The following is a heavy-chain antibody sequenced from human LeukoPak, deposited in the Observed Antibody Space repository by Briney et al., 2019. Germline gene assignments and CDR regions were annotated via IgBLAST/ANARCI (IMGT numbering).Heavy chain of an antibody. Sequence: GGSLRLSCAASGFTLSSYWMHWVRHAPGKGLVWVSRINSDGSSTSYADSVKGRFTISRDNAKNTLYLQMNSLRAEDTAVYYCARVVSYYDSSGYPNAFDIWGQGTMVTVSS. CDR3: ARVVSYYDSSGYPNAFDI. D-gene: IGHD3-22*01. V-gene: IGHV3-74*01. CDR2: INSDGSST. J-gene: IGHJ3*02. CDR1: GFTLSSYW.